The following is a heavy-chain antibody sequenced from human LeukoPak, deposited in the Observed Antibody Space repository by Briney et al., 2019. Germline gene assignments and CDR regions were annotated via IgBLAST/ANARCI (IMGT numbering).Heavy chain of an antibody. Sequence: SETLSLTCTVSGGSISSYYWSWIRQPPGKGLEWIGYIYYSGITNYNPSLKSRVTISVDTSKNQFSLKLSSVTAADTAVYYCARDMYSGSHNWFDPWGQGTLVTVSS. CDR1: GGSISSYY. V-gene: IGHV4-59*12. D-gene: IGHD1-26*01. J-gene: IGHJ5*02. CDR3: ARDMYSGSHNWFDP. CDR2: IYYSGIT.